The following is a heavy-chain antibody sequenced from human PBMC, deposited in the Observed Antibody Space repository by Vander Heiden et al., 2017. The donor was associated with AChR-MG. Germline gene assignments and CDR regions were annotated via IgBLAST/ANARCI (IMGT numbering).Heavy chain of an antibody. J-gene: IGHJ4*02. CDR1: GFTFSSYG. V-gene: IGHV3-30*18. Sequence: VVQPGRSLRLSCAASGFTFSSYGMHWVRQAPGKGLEWVAVISYDGSNKYYADSVKGRFTISRDNSKNTLYLQMNSLRAEDTAVYYCAKLYSSGWTDYWGQGTLVTVSS. CDR3: AKLYSSGWTDY. CDR2: ISYDGSNK. D-gene: IGHD6-19*01.